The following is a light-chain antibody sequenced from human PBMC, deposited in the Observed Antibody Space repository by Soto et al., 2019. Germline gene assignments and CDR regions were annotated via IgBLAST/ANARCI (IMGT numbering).Light chain of an antibody. Sequence: DIQMTQSPSTLSGSVGDRVTITCRASQTISSWLAWYQQKPGKAPKLLIYKASTFKSGVPSRFSGSGSGTEFTLTISSLQPDDLASYYCQHYNSYSEAFGQGSKV. CDR2: KAS. V-gene: IGKV1-5*03. CDR3: QHYNSYSEA. CDR1: QTISSW. J-gene: IGKJ1*01.